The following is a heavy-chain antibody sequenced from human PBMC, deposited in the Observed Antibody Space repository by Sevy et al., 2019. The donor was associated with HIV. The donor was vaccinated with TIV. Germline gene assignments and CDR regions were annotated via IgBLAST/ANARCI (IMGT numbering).Heavy chain of an antibody. CDR2: ISGSGGST. J-gene: IGHJ3*02. D-gene: IGHD3-9*01. Sequence: GGSLRLSCAASGFTFSSYAMSWVRQAPGKGLEWVSAISGSGGSTYYADSVKGRFTISRDNSKNTLYLQMNSLRAEDTAVYYCAKDEGTSYDILTGVDFRDAFDIWGQGTMVTVSS. CDR3: AKDEGTSYDILTGVDFRDAFDI. V-gene: IGHV3-23*01. CDR1: GFTFSSYA.